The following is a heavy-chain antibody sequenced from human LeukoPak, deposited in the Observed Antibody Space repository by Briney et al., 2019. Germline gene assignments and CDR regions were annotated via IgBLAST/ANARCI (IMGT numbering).Heavy chain of an antibody. J-gene: IGHJ3*02. CDR1: GYTFTGYY. CDR2: INPNSGGT. V-gene: IGHV1-2*02. Sequence: ASVKVSCKASGYTFTGYYMHWVRQAPGQGLEWMGRINPNSGGTNYEPKFPGRVTMTRDKSMRTAHMELSRLRPDETAVYYGARVISSWYVVGAFAIWGERAIVSVSS. D-gene: IGHD6-13*01. CDR3: ARVISSWYVVGAFAI.